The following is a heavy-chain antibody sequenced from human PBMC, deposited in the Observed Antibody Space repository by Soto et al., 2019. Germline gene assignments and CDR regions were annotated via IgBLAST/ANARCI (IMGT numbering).Heavy chain of an antibody. J-gene: IGHJ4*02. CDR2: ISGGGITT. V-gene: IGHV3-23*01. D-gene: IGHD3-3*01. CDR3: AKQSVFGVVSSFDY. Sequence: GWSLRLSCAASGFTFSSYAMSWVRQAPGKGLESVSTISGGGITTYYADSVKGRFTISRDNARNTLYLQMDSLRAEDTAVYYCAKQSVFGVVSSFDYWGQGTQVTVSS. CDR1: GFTFSSYA.